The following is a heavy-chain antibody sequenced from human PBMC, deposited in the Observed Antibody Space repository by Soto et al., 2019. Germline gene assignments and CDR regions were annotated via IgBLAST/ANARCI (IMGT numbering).Heavy chain of an antibody. Sequence: QVQLVQSGAEVKKPGSSVKVSCKASGGTFSSYAISWVRQAPGQGLEWMGGIIPIFGTANYAQKFQGRVTITADESTSTAYMELSSLRSEDTAVYYCARDRDYYDSSGYPHSGYYGMDVWGQGTTVTVSS. D-gene: IGHD3-22*01. CDR2: IIPIFGTA. J-gene: IGHJ6*02. CDR1: GGTFSSYA. CDR3: ARDRDYYDSSGYPHSGYYGMDV. V-gene: IGHV1-69*12.